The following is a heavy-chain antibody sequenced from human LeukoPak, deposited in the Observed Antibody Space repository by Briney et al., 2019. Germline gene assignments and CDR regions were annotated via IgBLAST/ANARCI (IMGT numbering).Heavy chain of an antibody. J-gene: IGHJ5*02. CDR3: AREFLGFHP. CDR2: IYRGGFT. Sequence: PGGSLRLSCAASGFTVSDYYMNWVRQAPGKGLEWVSVIYRGGFTYYADSVRGRFSISRDNSKNTLYLQMNSLRAEDTALYYCAREFLGFHPWGQGTLVTVSS. D-gene: IGHD2/OR15-2a*01. CDR1: GFTVSDYY. V-gene: IGHV3-53*01.